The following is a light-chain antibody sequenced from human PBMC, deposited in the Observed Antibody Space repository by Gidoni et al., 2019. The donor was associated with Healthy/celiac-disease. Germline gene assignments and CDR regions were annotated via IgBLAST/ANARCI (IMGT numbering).Light chain of an antibody. CDR1: QSISSY. J-gene: IGKJ2*01. V-gene: IGKV1-8*01. Sequence: ATRTTPSPSSLSASTGDRVTITCRASQSISSYLAWYQQKPGKAPKLLIYAASTLQSGVPSRFSGSGSGTDFTLTISCLQSEDFATYYCQQYYSYPYTFGQGTKLEIK. CDR2: AAS. CDR3: QQYYSYPYT.